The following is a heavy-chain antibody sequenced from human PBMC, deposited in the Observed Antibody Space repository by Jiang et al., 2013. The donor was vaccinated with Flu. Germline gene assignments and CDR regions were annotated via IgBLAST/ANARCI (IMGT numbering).Heavy chain of an antibody. CDR1: GGSINSGGYY. D-gene: IGHD1-26*01. J-gene: IGHJ3*02. CDR2: IYYSGST. CDR3: ARGFIVGATWDAFDI. V-gene: IGHV4-61*08. Sequence: GLVKPSQTLSLTCTVSGGSINSGGYYWSWIRQPPGKGLEWIGYIYYSGSTNYNPSLKSRVTISVDTSKNQFSLKLSSVTAADTAVYYCARGFIVGATWDAFDIWGQGTMVTVSS.